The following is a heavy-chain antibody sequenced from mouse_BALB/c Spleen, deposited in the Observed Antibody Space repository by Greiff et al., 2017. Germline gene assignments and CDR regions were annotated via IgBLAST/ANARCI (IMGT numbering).Heavy chain of an antibody. V-gene: IGHV5-17*02. CDR1: GFTFSSFG. D-gene: IGHD4-1*01. Sequence: EVQLVGSGGGLVQPGGSRKLSCAASGFTFSSFGMPWVRQAPAKGLEWVAYLSSGSSTIYYADTVKGRFTISRDNPKNTLFLQMTSLRSEDTAMYYCARFWDDAMDYWGQGTSVTVSS. J-gene: IGHJ4*01. CDR2: LSSGSSTI. CDR3: ARFWDDAMDY.